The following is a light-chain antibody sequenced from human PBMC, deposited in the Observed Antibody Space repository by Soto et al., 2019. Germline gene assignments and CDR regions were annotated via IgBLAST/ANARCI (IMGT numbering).Light chain of an antibody. CDR2: AAF. J-gene: IGKJ5*01. V-gene: IGKV1-12*01. Sequence: DVQMTQSPSSVSGSVGDRFTSSFRASEDINSRLAWYQQKPGNAPKLLIYAAFILQSGVPSRFSGYGSGTDFTLSISSLQPEDFATYYCQQADSFPITFGQGTRLEIK. CDR1: EDINSR. CDR3: QQADSFPIT.